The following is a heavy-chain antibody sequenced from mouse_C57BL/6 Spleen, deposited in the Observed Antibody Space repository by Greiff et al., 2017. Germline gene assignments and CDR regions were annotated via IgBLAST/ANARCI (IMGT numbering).Heavy chain of an antibody. CDR3: AREIYYDYDYGLAY. D-gene: IGHD2-4*01. V-gene: IGHV5-17*01. CDR2: ISSGSSTI. CDR1: GFTFSDYG. Sequence: DVKLVESGGGLVKPGGSLKLSCAASGFTFSDYGMHWVRQAPEKGLEWVAYISSGSSTIYYADTVKGRFTISRDNAKNTLFLQMTSLRSEDTAMYYCAREIYYDYDYGLAYWGQGTLVTVSA. J-gene: IGHJ3*01.